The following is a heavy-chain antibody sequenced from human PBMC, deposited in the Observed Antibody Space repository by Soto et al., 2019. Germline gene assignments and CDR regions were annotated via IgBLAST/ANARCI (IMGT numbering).Heavy chain of an antibody. CDR2: IYYSGST. J-gene: IGHJ6*02. V-gene: IGHV4-59*01. CDR1: GGSIISYY. D-gene: IGHD5-18*01. Sequence: SETLSLTCTVSGGSIISYYWSWIRQPPGKGLEWIGYIYYSGSTNYNPSLKSRVTISVDTSKNQFSLKLSSVTAADTAVYYCARGVDTAMIDLFYYYYYGMDVWGQGTTVTVSS. CDR3: ARGVDTAMIDLFYYYYYGMDV.